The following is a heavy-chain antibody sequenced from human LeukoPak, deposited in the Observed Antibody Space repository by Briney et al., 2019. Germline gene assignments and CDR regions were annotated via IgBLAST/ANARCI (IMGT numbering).Heavy chain of an antibody. CDR2: MNPNSGNT. CDR1: GYTFTSYD. D-gene: IGHD6-19*01. Sequence: ASVKVSCKASGYTFTSYDINWVRQATGQGLEWMGWMNPNSGNTGYAQKFQGRVTMTRNTSISTAYMELSSLRSEDTAVYHCAREVGSGWFYYYYGMDVWGQGTTVTVSS. J-gene: IGHJ6*02. CDR3: AREVGSGWFYYYYGMDV. V-gene: IGHV1-8*01.